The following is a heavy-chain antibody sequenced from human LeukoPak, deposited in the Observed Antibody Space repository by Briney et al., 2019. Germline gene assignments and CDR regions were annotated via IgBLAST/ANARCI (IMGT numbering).Heavy chain of an antibody. Sequence: SETLSLTCTVSGGSISGYYWTWIRQPPGRGLEYIGYIYYSGSTNHNPSLKSRVTISVDTSKNQFSLKLSSVTAADTAVYYCARGRYTFDYWGQGTLVTVSS. CDR2: IYYSGST. V-gene: IGHV4-59*01. CDR1: GGSISGYY. J-gene: IGHJ4*02. D-gene: IGHD1-1*01. CDR3: ARGRYTFDY.